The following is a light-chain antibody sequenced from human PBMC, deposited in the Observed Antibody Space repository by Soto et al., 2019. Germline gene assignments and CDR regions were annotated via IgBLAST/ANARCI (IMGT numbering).Light chain of an antibody. CDR1: QSITSY. V-gene: IGKV1-39*01. CDR2: AAS. Sequence: DIQMTQSPSSLSASVGDRVTITCRASQSITSYLNWYQQKPGKAPQLLIYAASSLQSGVPSRFSGSGSGTDFTLTISRLQPEDFATYCCQQRYTTPWTCGQGTKVEVK. CDR3: QQRYTTPWT. J-gene: IGKJ1*01.